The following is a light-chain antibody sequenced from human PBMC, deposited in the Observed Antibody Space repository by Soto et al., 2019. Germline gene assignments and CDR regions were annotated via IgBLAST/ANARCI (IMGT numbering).Light chain of an antibody. J-gene: IGKJ5*01. V-gene: IGKV3-20*01. CDR3: QQYGSSPIT. CDR2: DAS. Sequence: DIVLTQSPCTLSLSPGERAPLSCMASQSVSSYLAWYQQKPGQAPRLLIYDASNRATGIPARFSGSGSGTDFTLTISRLEPEDFAVYYCQQYGSSPITFGQGTRLEI. CDR1: QSVSSY.